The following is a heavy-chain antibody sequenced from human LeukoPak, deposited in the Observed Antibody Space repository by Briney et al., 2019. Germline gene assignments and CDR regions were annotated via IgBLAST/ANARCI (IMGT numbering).Heavy chain of an antibody. J-gene: IGHJ5*02. D-gene: IGHD3-3*01. CDR2: IYTSGST. V-gene: IGHV4-4*07. CDR1: GGSISSYY. CDR3: ARDQYYDFWSGYFSGENWFDP. Sequence: MASETLSLTCTVSGGSISSYYWSWIRQPAGKGLEWIGRIYTSGSTNYSPSLKSRVTMSVDTSKNQFSLKLSSVTAADTAVYYCARDQYYDFWSGYFSGENWFDPWGQGTLVTVSS.